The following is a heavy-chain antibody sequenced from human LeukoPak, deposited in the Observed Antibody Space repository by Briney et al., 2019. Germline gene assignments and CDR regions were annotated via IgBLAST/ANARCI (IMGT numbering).Heavy chain of an antibody. J-gene: IGHJ4*02. V-gene: IGHV1-18*01. CDR1: GYTFTSYG. Sequence: ASVKVSCKASGYTFTSYGISWVRQAPGQGLEWMGWISAYNGNTNYAQKLQGRVTMTTDTSTSTAYMELRSLRSDDTAVYYCARGVLRITMIVVVQLPPDYWGQGTLVTVSS. CDR3: ARGVLRITMIVVVQLPPDY. D-gene: IGHD3-22*01. CDR2: ISAYNGNT.